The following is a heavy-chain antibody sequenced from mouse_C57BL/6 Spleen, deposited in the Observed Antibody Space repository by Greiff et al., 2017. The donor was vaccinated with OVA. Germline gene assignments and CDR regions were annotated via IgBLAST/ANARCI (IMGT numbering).Heavy chain of an antibody. CDR2: ILPGSGST. V-gene: IGHV1-9*01. Sequence: QVQLQQSGAELMKPGASVKLSCKATGYTFTGYWIEWVKQRPGHGLEWIGEILPGSGSTNYNEKFKGKATFTADTSSNTAYMQLSSLTTEDSAIYYCARGRGYYSNSGLEDYIDYWGQGTTLTVSS. CDR3: ARGRGYYSNSGLEDYIDY. D-gene: IGHD2-5*01. J-gene: IGHJ2*01. CDR1: GYTFTGYW.